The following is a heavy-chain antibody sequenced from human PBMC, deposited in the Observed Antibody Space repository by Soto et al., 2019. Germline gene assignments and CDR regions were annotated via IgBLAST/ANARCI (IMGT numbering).Heavy chain of an antibody. CDR2: ISGTAHAS. V-gene: IGHV3-23*01. Sequence: EVQLLESGGGLVQPGGSLRISCAASGFDFSNYCMSWVRQAPGKGLEWVSAISGTAHASYYAASVKGRFTISRDNSKNTLYLHMNSLRVEDTAVYFCVKDAPQPFSDWGQGTLVTVSS. J-gene: IGHJ4*02. CDR3: VKDAPQPFSD. D-gene: IGHD3-3*02. CDR1: GFDFSNYC.